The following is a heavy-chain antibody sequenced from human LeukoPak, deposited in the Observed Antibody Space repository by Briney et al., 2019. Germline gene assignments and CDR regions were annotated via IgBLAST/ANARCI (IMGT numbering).Heavy chain of an antibody. Sequence: GGSLRLSCAASGFTFSSYGMHWVRQAPGKGLEWVSAISGSGGSTYYADSVKGRFTISRDNSKNTLYLQMNSLRAEDTAVYYCAKGGRISDFWSGYLTLDYWGQGTLVTVSS. CDR2: ISGSGGST. CDR3: AKGGRISDFWSGYLTLDY. D-gene: IGHD3-3*01. V-gene: IGHV3-23*01. CDR1: GFTFSSYG. J-gene: IGHJ4*02.